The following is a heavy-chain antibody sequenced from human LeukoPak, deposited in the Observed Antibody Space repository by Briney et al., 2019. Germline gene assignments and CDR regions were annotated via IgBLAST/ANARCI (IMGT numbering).Heavy chain of an antibody. CDR2: INPNSGGT. D-gene: IGHD3-3*01. CDR1: GYTFTGYY. J-gene: IGHJ6*02. CDR3: ARALHYDFWSGYSLYGMDV. V-gene: IGHV1-2*02. Sequence: GASVKVSCKASGYTFTGYYMHWVRQAPGQGLEWMGWINPNSGGTNYAQKLQGRVTMTRDTSISTAYMELSRLRSDDTAVYYCARALHYDFWSGYSLYGMDVWGQGTTVTVSS.